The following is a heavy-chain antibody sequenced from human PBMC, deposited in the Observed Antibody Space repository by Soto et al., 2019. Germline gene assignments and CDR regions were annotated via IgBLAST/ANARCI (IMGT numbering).Heavy chain of an antibody. CDR1: GYTFTTYY. V-gene: IGHV1-46*01. CDR2: SNPNGGST. J-gene: IGHJ4*02. Sequence: QVQLVQSGAEVKRPGASVKVSCKASGYTFTTYYMHWVRQAPGQGLEWLGISNPNGGSTTYAQKFQGRXXXXXXXXXXXXXXXXXXXXXXXXXXXXXXXXXXXXXXXXXXGNCDYWGQGTLVTVSA. CDR3: XXXXXXXXXXXXXGNCDY. D-gene: IGHD1-26*01.